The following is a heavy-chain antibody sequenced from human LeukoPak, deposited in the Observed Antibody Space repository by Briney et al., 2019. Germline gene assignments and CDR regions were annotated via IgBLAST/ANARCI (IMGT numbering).Heavy chain of an antibody. V-gene: IGHV1-2*02. CDR2: INPNSGGK. J-gene: IGHJ6*03. CDR1: GYTFTGYY. Sequence: ASVKVSCKASGYTFTGYYMHWVRQAPAQGLEWMGWINPNSGGKNYAQTFQGRVTMTRDTSISTAYMELSRPRCDDTAVYYCARNTPRVVGDMDVWGKGTTVTVSS. CDR3: ARNTPRVVGDMDV. D-gene: IGHD2-2*01.